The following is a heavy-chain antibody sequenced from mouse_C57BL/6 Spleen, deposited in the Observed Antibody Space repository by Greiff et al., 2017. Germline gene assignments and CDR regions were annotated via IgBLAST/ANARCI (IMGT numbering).Heavy chain of an antibody. CDR1: GYAFSSYW. J-gene: IGHJ1*01. CDR3: SRSSIHWYFDV. V-gene: IGHV1-80*01. Sequence: QVQLQQSGAELVKPGASVKLSCKASGYAFSSYWMNWVKQRPGKGLEWIGQIYPGDGDTNYNGKFKGKATLTADKSSSTAYMQLSRLTSADAAVSVCSRSSIHWYFDVWGPGTSVTVSS. D-gene: IGHD2-10*02. CDR2: IYPGDGDT.